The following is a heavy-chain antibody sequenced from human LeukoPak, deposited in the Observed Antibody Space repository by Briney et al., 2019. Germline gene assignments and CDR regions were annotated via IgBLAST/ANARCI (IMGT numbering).Heavy chain of an antibody. D-gene: IGHD3-16*02. J-gene: IGHJ4*02. CDR1: GGSISSYY. CDR3: ARERTFGGVISY. Sequence: SETLSLTCTVSGGSISSYYWSWIRQPPGKGLECIGYIYYSGSTNYNPSLKSRVTISLDTSKNQFSLKLSSVTAADTAVYYCARERTFGGVISYWGQGTLVTVSS. CDR2: IYYSGST. V-gene: IGHV4-59*01.